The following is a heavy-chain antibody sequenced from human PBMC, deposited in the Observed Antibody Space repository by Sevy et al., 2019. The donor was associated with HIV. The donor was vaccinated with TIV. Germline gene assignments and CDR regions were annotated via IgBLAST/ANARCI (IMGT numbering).Heavy chain of an antibody. CDR3: ARGTRGVVDS. V-gene: IGHV3-74*01. CDR2: INSDGEST. CDR1: GFTSNNFW. J-gene: IGHJ5*01. Sequence: GGCLRLSCAASGFTSNNFWLHWVRQAPGKGLVWVSRINSDGESTGYADFVKGRFTISRDNAKNTAYLQMNSLRADDTAIYYCARGTRGVVDSWGHGTLVTVSS. D-gene: IGHD3-10*01.